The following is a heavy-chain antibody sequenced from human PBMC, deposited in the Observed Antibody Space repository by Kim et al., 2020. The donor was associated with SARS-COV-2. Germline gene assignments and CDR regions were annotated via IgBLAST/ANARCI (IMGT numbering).Heavy chain of an antibody. CDR2: ISGSGGST. Sequence: GGSLRLSCAASGFTFSSYAMSWVRQAPGKGLEWVSAISGSGGSTYYADSVKGRFTISRDNSKNTLYLQMNSLRAEDTAVYYCAKDLFYGDYVSSYYYYGMDVWGQGTTVTVSS. J-gene: IGHJ6*02. CDR1: GFTFSSYA. CDR3: AKDLFYGDYVSSYYYYGMDV. V-gene: IGHV3-23*01. D-gene: IGHD4-17*01.